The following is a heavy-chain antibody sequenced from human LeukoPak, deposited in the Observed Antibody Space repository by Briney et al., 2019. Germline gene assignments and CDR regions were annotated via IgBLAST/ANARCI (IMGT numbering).Heavy chain of an antibody. D-gene: IGHD2-2*01. V-gene: IGHV4-31*03. J-gene: IGHJ4*02. CDR3: ARADCSSTSCPNDY. CDR1: GVSISSGGYY. CDR2: IYYSGST. Sequence: SETLSLTCTVSGVSISSGGYYWSWIRQHPGKGLEWIGYIYYSGSTYYNPSLKSRVTISVDTSKNQFSLKLSSVTAADTAVYYCARADCSSTSCPNDYWGQGTLVTVSS.